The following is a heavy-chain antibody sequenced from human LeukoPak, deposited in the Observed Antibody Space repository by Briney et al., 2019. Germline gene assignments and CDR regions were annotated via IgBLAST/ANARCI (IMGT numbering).Heavy chain of an antibody. D-gene: IGHD3-22*01. CDR1: RFTFSSYG. Sequence: PGGSLRLSCAASRFTFSSYGMHWVRQAPGKGLEWVAFIRYDGSNKYYADSVKGRFTISRDNSKNTLYLQMNSLRAEDTAGYYCAKDRGDTYYYDSSGYQTPDYWGQGTLVTVSS. J-gene: IGHJ4*02. V-gene: IGHV3-30*02. CDR3: AKDRGDTYYYDSSGYQTPDY. CDR2: IRYDGSNK.